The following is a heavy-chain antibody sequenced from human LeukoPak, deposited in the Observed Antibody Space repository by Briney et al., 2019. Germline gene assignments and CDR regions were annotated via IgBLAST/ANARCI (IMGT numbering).Heavy chain of an antibody. V-gene: IGHV4-59*01. D-gene: IGHD3-9*01. CDR1: GGSISSYY. Sequence: SSETLSLTCTVSGGSISSYYWSWTRQPPGKGLEWIGYIYYSGSTNYNPSLKSRVTISVDTSKNQFSLKLSSVTAADTAVYYCARGGRYLQDYWGQGTLVTVSS. CDR2: IYYSGST. J-gene: IGHJ4*02. CDR3: ARGGRYLQDY.